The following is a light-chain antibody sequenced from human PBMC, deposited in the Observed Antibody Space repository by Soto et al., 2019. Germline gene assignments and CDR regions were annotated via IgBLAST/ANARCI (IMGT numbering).Light chain of an antibody. CDR3: QQDFKLPIT. CDR1: QSVSSDY. J-gene: IGKJ5*01. Sequence: EIVITQSPSTLSLSPGERATLSCRASQSVSSDYLSWYQQSPGQAPRLLIYGASTRATGIPARFSGSGSGTDFTLTVSSLQPEDFAIYYCQQDFKLPITFGQGTRLEIK. V-gene: IGKV3D-7*01. CDR2: GAS.